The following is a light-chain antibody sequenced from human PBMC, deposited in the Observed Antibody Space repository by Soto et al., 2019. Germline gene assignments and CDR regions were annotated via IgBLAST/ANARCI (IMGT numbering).Light chain of an antibody. CDR1: SSDVGGYKF. CDR2: DVN. Sequence: QSVLTQPASVSGSPGQSITISCTGPSSDVGGYKFVSWYQQHPGKAPKFLIYDVNVRPSGVSDRFSGSKSGNTASLTISGLQAEEEADYYCCSYTSGSRYVFGTGTKVT. J-gene: IGLJ1*01. V-gene: IGLV2-14*01. CDR3: CSYTSGSRYV.